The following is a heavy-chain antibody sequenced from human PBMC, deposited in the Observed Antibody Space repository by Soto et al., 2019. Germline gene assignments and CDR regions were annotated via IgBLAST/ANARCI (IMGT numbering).Heavy chain of an antibody. CDR2: IYPGDSDT. V-gene: IGHV5-51*01. Sequence: VESLKISCKGSGYSFTSYWIGWVRQMPGKGLEWMGIIYPGDSDTRYSPSFQGQVTISADKSISTAYLQWSSLKASDTAMYYCASNVGRKYYYYGMDVWGQGTTVTVSS. CDR1: GYSFTSYW. J-gene: IGHJ6*02. D-gene: IGHD2-15*01. CDR3: ASNVGRKYYYYGMDV.